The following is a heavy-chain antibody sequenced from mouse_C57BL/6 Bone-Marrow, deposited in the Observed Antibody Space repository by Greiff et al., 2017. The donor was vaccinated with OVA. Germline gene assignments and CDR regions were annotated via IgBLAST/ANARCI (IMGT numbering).Heavy chain of an antibody. CDR1: GFSLTSYA. D-gene: IGHD2-3*01. Sequence: QVQLQQSGPGLVAPSQSLSITCTVSGFSLTSYAISWVRQPPGKGLEWLGVIWPGGGTNYNSALKSRLSISKDNSKSQVFLKMNSLQTDDTARYYCARNYDGCYYYAMDYWGQGTSVTASS. V-gene: IGHV2-9-1*01. CDR2: IWPGGGT. CDR3: ARNYDGCYYYAMDY. J-gene: IGHJ4*01.